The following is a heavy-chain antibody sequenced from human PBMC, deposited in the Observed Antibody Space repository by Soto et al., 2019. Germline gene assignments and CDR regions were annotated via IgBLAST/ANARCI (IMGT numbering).Heavy chain of an antibody. CDR1: GGSISSSSYY. Sequence: QLQLQESGPGLVKPSETLSLTCTVSGGSISSSSYYWGWIRQPPGKGLEWIGSIYYSGSTYYNPSLKSRVTIYVDTSKNQFSLKLSSVTAADTAVYYCAREGSGPLNDAFDIWGQGTMVTVSS. CDR3: AREGSGPLNDAFDI. V-gene: IGHV4-39*02. J-gene: IGHJ3*02. CDR2: IYYSGST. D-gene: IGHD2-15*01.